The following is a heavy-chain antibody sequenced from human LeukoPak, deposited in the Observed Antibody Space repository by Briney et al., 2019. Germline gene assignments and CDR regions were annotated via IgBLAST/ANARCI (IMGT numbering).Heavy chain of an antibody. CDR1: GFTFSSYE. D-gene: IGHD2-2*01. V-gene: IGHV3-48*03. J-gene: IGHJ3*02. CDR2: ISSSGNNM. CDR3: ARDTGYCSSTSCYGNDAFDI. Sequence: GGSLRLSCAASGFTFSSYEMNWVRQAPGKGLEWVSYISSSGNNMYYADSVKGRFTIARDNAKNSLYLQMNSLRAEDTAVYYCARDTGYCSSTSCYGNDAFDIWGQGTMVTVSS.